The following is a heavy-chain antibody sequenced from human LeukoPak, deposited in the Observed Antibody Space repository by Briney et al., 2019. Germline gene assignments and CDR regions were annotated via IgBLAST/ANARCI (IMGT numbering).Heavy chain of an antibody. V-gene: IGHV1-46*01. D-gene: IGHD5-24*01. Sequence: ASVKVSCKASGYTFTNYYIHWVRQAPGQGLEWMGLINPGGDNTDHAQNFQGRVSMTRDTSTSTVYMWLSSLRSEDTAVYYCARIRDGYNDAYDVWGQGTMVTVSS. J-gene: IGHJ3*01. CDR3: ARIRDGYNDAYDV. CDR1: GYTFTNYY. CDR2: INPGGDNT.